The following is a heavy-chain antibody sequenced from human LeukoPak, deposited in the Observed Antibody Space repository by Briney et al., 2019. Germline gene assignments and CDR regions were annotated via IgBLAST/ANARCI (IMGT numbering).Heavy chain of an antibody. J-gene: IGHJ4*02. CDR2: IYTTGST. V-gene: IGHV4-4*07. D-gene: IGHD4-23*01. CDR1: GGSISSYY. CDR3: ASSDYGGNSAKDY. Sequence: SETLSLTCTVSGGSISSYYWTWIRQLAGKGLEWIGRIYTTGSTNYNPSLNSRVTMSVDTSKNQFSLKLSSVTAADTAVYYCASSDYGGNSAKDYWGQGTLVTVSS.